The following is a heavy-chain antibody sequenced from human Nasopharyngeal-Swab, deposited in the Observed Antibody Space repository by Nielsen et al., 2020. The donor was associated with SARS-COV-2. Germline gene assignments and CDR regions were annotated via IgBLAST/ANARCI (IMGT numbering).Heavy chain of an antibody. Sequence: SVEVSCKSSGGTFSNSAFTWVRQAPGQGLEWMGVIVPVTGAEDNARKFQGRVSITADERTSTVHMELSSLRPQDTAVYYCARSDLVVLPAALPLDSWGQGTLVTVSS. CDR1: GGTFSNSA. V-gene: IGHV1-69*13. CDR2: IVPVTGAE. CDR3: ARSDLVVLPAALPLDS. D-gene: IGHD2-2*01. J-gene: IGHJ4*02.